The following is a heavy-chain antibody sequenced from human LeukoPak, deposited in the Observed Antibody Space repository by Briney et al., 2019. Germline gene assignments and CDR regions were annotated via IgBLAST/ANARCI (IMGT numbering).Heavy chain of an antibody. J-gene: IGHJ3*02. CDR2: INPNSSGT. V-gene: IGHV1-2*02. CDR3: ARDPRYCSSTSCYIGDAFDI. Sequence: ASVKVSCKASGYTFTGYYMHWVRQAPGQGLEWMGWINPNSSGTNYAQKFQGRVTMTRDTSISTAYMELSRLRSDDTAVYYCARDPRYCSSTSCYIGDAFDIWGQGTMVTVSS. D-gene: IGHD2-2*02. CDR1: GYTFTGYY.